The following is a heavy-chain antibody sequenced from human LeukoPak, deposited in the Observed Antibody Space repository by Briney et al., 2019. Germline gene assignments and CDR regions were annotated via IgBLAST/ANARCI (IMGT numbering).Heavy chain of an antibody. CDR1: GFTFSSYS. V-gene: IGHV3-21*01. CDR2: ISSSSSYI. Sequence: PGGSLRLSCAASGFTFSSYSMNWVRQAPGKGLEWVSSISSSSSYIYYADSVKGGFTISRDNAKNSLYLQMNSLRAEDTAVYYCARAQWFGEYLDYWGQGTLVTVSS. J-gene: IGHJ4*02. D-gene: IGHD3-10*01. CDR3: ARAQWFGEYLDY.